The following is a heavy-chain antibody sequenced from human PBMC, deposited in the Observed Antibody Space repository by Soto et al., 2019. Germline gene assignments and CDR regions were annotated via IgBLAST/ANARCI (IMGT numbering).Heavy chain of an antibody. D-gene: IGHD2-15*01. CDR1: GFSLSTSGVG. J-gene: IGHJ4*02. CDR2: IYWDDDK. Sequence: QITLKESGPTLVKPTQTLTLTCTFSGFSLSTSGVGVGWIRQPPGKALEWLALIYWDDDKRYSPSLKSRLTLTKDTSKNQVVLTTTNMDPVDTATYYCAHRRSYCSGGSCYSGFDYWGQGTLVTVSS. V-gene: IGHV2-5*02. CDR3: AHRRSYCSGGSCYSGFDY.